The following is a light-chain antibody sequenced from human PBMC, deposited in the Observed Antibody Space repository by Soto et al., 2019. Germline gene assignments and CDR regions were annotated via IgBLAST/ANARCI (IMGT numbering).Light chain of an antibody. J-gene: IGLJ1*01. Sequence: QSVLTQPASVSGSPGQSITISCTGTSSDDGGYDYVSWYQLHPGKAPKLMVFEVSNRPSGVSYRFSDSKSGNTASLTISGLQAEDEADYFCSSYSISTAYLFGTGTKVTGL. CDR1: SSDDGGYDY. CDR2: EVS. CDR3: SSYSISTAYL. V-gene: IGLV2-14*01.